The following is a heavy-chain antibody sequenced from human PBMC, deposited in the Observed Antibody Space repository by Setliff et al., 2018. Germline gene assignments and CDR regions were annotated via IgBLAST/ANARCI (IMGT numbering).Heavy chain of an antibody. CDR3: AKAWGSAVAGTPPYYYYGMDV. CDR1: GFTFSTHN. V-gene: IGHV3-48*01. D-gene: IGHD6-19*01. J-gene: IGHJ6*02. CDR2: ISSSSSTI. Sequence: GESLKISCAASGFTFSTHNMNWVRQAPGKGPEWVSYISSSSSTIYYADSVKGRFIISRDNSKNTLYLQMNSLRAEDTAVYYCAKAWGSAVAGTPPYYYYGMDVWGQGTTVTVSS.